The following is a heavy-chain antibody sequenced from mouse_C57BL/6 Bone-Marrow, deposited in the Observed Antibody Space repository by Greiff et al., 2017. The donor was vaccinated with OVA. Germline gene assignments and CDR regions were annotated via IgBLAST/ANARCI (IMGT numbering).Heavy chain of an antibody. CDR2: IWSGGST. Sequence: VQGVESGPGLVQPSQSLSITCTVSGFSLTSYGVHWVRQSPGKGLEWLGVIWSGGSTDYNAAFISRLSISKDNSKSQVFFKMNSLQADDTAIYYCARGDSNYSAWFAYWGQGTLVTVSA. CDR3: ARGDSNYSAWFAY. CDR1: GFSLTSYG. D-gene: IGHD2-5*01. V-gene: IGHV2-2*01. J-gene: IGHJ3*01.